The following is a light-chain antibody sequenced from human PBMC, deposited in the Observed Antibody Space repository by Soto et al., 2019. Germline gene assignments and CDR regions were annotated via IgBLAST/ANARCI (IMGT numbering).Light chain of an antibody. Sequence: QSALTQPASVSGSPGQSITISCTGTSRDVGGYNYVSWYLQHPGKAPRLIIYEVTTRPSGVSNRFSGSKSGNTASLTMSWLQAEDEADYYCSSYTSSSTLEFGGGTKLTVL. J-gene: IGLJ3*02. CDR1: SRDVGGYNY. CDR3: SSYTSSSTLE. CDR2: EVT. V-gene: IGLV2-14*01.